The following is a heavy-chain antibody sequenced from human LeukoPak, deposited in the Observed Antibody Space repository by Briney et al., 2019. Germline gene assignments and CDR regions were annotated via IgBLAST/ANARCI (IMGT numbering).Heavy chain of an antibody. Sequence: ASVKVSCKASGYTFTSYDINWVRQATGQGLEWMGWMNPDSGNTGYAQKFQGRVTMTRNTSISTAYMELSSLRSEDTAVYYCARAIIETTSLNHYYYGMDVWGQGTTVTVSS. V-gene: IGHV1-8*01. J-gene: IGHJ6*02. CDR1: GYTFTSYD. D-gene: IGHD4-17*01. CDR3: ARAIIETTSLNHYYYGMDV. CDR2: MNPDSGNT.